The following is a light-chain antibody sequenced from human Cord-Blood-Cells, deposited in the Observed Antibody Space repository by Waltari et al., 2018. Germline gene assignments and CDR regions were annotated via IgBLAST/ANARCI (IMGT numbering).Light chain of an antibody. CDR3: QQYNSYWT. Sequence: DLQMTQSPSTLSASLGDRVHITCRASQSISSWLAWYQQKPGKAPKLLIYKASSLDSGVPSRFSGSGSGTEFTLTISSLQPDDFATYYCQQYNSYWTFGQGTKVEIK. CDR1: QSISSW. CDR2: KAS. V-gene: IGKV1-5*03. J-gene: IGKJ1*01.